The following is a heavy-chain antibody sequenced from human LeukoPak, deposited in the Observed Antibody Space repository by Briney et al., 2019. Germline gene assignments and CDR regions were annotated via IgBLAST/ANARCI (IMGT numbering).Heavy chain of an antibody. CDR3: ARAYFDWLSRQYYFDY. Sequence: PGGSLRLSCAASGFTFSDYYMSRIRQAPGKGLEWVSYISSSGSTIYYADSVKGRFTISRDNAKNSLYLQMNSLRAEDTAVYYCARAYFDWLSRQYYFDYWGQGTLVTVSS. CDR1: GFTFSDYY. D-gene: IGHD3-9*01. V-gene: IGHV3-11*01. CDR2: ISSSGSTI. J-gene: IGHJ4*02.